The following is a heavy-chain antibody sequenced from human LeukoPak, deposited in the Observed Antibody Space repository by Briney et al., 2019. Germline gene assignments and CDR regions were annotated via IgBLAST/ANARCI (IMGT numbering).Heavy chain of an antibody. Sequence: GGSLRLSCAASGFTFSSYAMHWVRQAPGKGLEWVAVISYDGSNKYYADSVKGRFTISRDNSKNTLYLQMNSLRAEDTAVYYCARGRYCSGGSCYVDYWGQGTLVTVSS. CDR3: ARGRYCSGGSCYVDY. CDR2: ISYDGSNK. J-gene: IGHJ4*02. CDR1: GFTFSSYA. V-gene: IGHV3-30*04. D-gene: IGHD2-15*01.